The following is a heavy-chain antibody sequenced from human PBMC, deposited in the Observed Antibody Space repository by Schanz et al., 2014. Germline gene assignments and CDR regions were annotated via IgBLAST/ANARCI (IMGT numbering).Heavy chain of an antibody. Sequence: VQLVESGGGLVQPGGSRRLSCEASGFTFSSYGMHWVRQAPGKGLEWVAVISYDGNNEDYADSVKGRFTISRDNSKNTLYLQMSGLTPEDTAVYYCARGPIPIQGVPMDFWGQGTLVTVSS. J-gene: IGHJ4*02. CDR1: GFTFSSYG. V-gene: IGHV3-30*03. D-gene: IGHD3-10*01. CDR3: ARGPIPIQGVPMDF. CDR2: ISYDGNNE.